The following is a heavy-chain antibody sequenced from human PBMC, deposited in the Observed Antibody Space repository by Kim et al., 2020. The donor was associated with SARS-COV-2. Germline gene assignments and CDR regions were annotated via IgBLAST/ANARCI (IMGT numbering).Heavy chain of an antibody. Sequence: ASVKVSCKASGYTFTSYDINWVRQATGQGLEWMGWMNPNSGNTGYAQKFQGRVTMTRNTSISTAYMELSSLRSEDTAVYYCARRGIAVAGKGFDYWGQGTLVTVSS. J-gene: IGHJ4*02. CDR3: ARRGIAVAGKGFDY. V-gene: IGHV1-8*01. D-gene: IGHD6-19*01. CDR2: MNPNSGNT. CDR1: GYTFTSYD.